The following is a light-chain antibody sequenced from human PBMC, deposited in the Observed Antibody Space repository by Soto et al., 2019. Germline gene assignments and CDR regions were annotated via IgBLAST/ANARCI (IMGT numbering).Light chain of an antibody. J-gene: IGKJ5*01. CDR2: DAS. Sequence: EIVLTQSPGTLSLSPGERGTLSCRASQSFSIYLAWYQQKPGQAPRLLIYDASNRATGIPARFSGSGSGTDFTLTISSLEPEDFAVYYCQQRSNWPSITFGQGTRLEIK. CDR3: QQRSNWPSIT. CDR1: QSFSIY. V-gene: IGKV3-11*01.